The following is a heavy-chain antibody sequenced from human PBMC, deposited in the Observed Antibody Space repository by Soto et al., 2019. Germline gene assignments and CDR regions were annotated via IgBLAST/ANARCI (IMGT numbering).Heavy chain of an antibody. Sequence: QVQLVESGGGVVQPGRSLRLSCAASGFTFSSYGMHWVRQAPGKGLEWVAGIWYDGSNKYYADSVKGRFTISRDNSKNTLYLQMNSLRAEDTAVYYCARDLLALRFLEWLSLTNYGMDVWGQGTTVTVSS. V-gene: IGHV3-33*01. D-gene: IGHD3-3*01. CDR3: ARDLLALRFLEWLSLTNYGMDV. CDR2: IWYDGSNK. CDR1: GFTFSSYG. J-gene: IGHJ6*02.